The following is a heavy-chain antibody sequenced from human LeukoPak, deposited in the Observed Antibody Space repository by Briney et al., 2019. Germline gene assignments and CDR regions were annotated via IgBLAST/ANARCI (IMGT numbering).Heavy chain of an antibody. CDR1: GFTFSSYA. Sequence: GGSLRLSCAASGFTFSSYAMSWVRQAPGKGLEWVAAISGSGGSTYYADSVKGRFTISRDNSKNTLYLQMNSLRAEDTAVYYCAKVSYYDFRFDPWGQGTLVTVSS. J-gene: IGHJ5*02. CDR3: AKVSYYDFRFDP. CDR2: ISGSGGST. D-gene: IGHD3-3*01. V-gene: IGHV3-23*01.